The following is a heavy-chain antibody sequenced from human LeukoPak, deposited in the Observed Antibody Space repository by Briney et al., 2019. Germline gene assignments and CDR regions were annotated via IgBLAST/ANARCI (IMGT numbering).Heavy chain of an antibody. J-gene: IGHJ4*02. CDR3: ARDLDTNEPRYNWNDAGFGY. CDR1: GYTFTSYY. D-gene: IGHD1-20*01. V-gene: IGHV1-46*01. CDR2: INPSGGST. Sequence: ASVKVSCKASGYTFTSYYMHWVRQAPGQGLEWMGIINPSGGSTSYAQKFQGRVTMTRDASTSTVYMELSSLRSEDTAVYYCARDLDTNEPRYNWNDAGFGYWGQGTLVTVSS.